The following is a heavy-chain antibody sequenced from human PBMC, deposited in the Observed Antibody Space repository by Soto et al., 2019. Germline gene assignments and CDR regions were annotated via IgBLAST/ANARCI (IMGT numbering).Heavy chain of an antibody. CDR3: ARELGYCSSTSCHYFDY. V-gene: IGHV4-4*02. CDR1: SGSISSSNW. Sequence: QVQLQESGPGLVKPSGTLSLTCAVSSGSISSSNWWSWVRQPPGKGLEWIGEIYHSGSTNYNPSLKSLVTISVDKSKNQFSLKLSSVTAADTAVYYCARELGYCSSTSCHYFDYWGQGTLVTVSS. J-gene: IGHJ4*02. CDR2: IYHSGST. D-gene: IGHD2-2*01.